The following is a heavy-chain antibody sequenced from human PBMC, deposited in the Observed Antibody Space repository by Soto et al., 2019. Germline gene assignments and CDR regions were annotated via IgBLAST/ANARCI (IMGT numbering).Heavy chain of an antibody. D-gene: IGHD1-26*01. V-gene: IGHV3-72*01. CDR1: GFTFSDHY. J-gene: IGHJ4*02. Sequence: EVQLVESGGGLVQPGGSLRLSYAASGFTFSDHYMDWVRQAPGKGLEWVGRSRNKANSYSTEYAASVKGRFTNSRDESKNSLYLQMNSLKTEDTAVYYCARFSGSYTRGLDYWGQGTLVTVSS. CDR3: ARFSGSYTRGLDY. CDR2: SRNKANSYST.